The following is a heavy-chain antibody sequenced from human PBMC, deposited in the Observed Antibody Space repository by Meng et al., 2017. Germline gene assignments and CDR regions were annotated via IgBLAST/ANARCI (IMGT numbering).Heavy chain of an antibody. CDR2: INPNSGGT. Sequence: ASVKVSCKASGYTFTGYYMHWMRQAPGQGLEWMGWINPNSGGTNYAQKFQGRVTMTRDTSISTAYMELSRLRSDDTAVYYCARDLGDVEMATMGEDDWGQGTLVTVSS. J-gene: IGHJ4*02. CDR1: GYTFTGYY. V-gene: IGHV1-2*02. D-gene: IGHD5-24*01. CDR3: ARDLGDVEMATMGEDD.